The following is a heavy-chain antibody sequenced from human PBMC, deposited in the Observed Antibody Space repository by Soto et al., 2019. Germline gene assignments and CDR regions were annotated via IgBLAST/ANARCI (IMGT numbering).Heavy chain of an antibody. CDR3: AKGVTAATSGWLSHFDT. Sequence: VASVKVSCKASGYTFTSYDINWVRQATGQGLEWMGWMNPNSGNTNYAQKFRDRVTVTADPSISTAYMEFSRLSSDDTAVYYCAKGVTAATSGWLSHFDTWGQGTVVTVSS. V-gene: IGHV1-8*01. J-gene: IGHJ4*02. CDR1: GYTFTSYD. D-gene: IGHD6-19*01. CDR2: MNPNSGNT.